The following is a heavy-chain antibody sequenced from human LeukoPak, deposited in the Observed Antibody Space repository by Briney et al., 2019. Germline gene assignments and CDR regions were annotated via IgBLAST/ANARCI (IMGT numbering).Heavy chain of an antibody. CDR3: ARDSQGGSYSVGGFDP. Sequence: SETLSLTCTVSGGSISSYYWSWIRQPPGKGLEWIGYIYYSGSTNYSPSLKSRVTISVDTSKNQFSLKLTSVTAADTAVYYCARDSQGGSYSVGGFDPWGQGTLVTVSS. CDR1: GGSISSYY. V-gene: IGHV4-59*01. CDR2: IYYSGST. J-gene: IGHJ5*02. D-gene: IGHD1-26*01.